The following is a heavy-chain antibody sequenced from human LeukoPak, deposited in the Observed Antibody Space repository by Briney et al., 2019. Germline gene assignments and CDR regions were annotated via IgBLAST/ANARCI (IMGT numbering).Heavy chain of an antibody. CDR2: INLNSGGT. V-gene: IGHV1-2*02. Sequence: ASVKVSCKASGYTFTGYYMHWVRQAPGQGLEWMGWINLNSGGTNYAQKFQGRVTMTRDTSISTAYMELSRLRFDDTAVYYCARVVGYSGYDSDFDYWGQGTLVTVSS. D-gene: IGHD5-12*01. CDR1: GYTFTGYY. CDR3: ARVVGYSGYDSDFDY. J-gene: IGHJ4*02.